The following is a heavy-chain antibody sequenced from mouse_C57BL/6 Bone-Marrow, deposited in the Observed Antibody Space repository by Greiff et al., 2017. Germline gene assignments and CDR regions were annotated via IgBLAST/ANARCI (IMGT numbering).Heavy chain of an antibody. CDR3: ARRNYYYAMDY. D-gene: IGHD1-1*01. V-gene: IGHV1-4*01. CDR2: INPSSGYT. CDR1: GYTFTSYT. J-gene: IGHJ4*01. Sequence: LQESGAELARPGASVKMSCKASGYTFTSYTMHWVQQRPGQGLEWIGYINPSSGYTKYNQKFKDKATLTADKSSSTAYMQLSSLTSEDSAVYYCARRNYYYAMDYWGQGTSVTVSS.